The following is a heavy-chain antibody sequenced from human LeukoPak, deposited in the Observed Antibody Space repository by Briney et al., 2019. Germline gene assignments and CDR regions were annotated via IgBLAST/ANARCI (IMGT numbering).Heavy chain of an antibody. CDR1: GFTFSSYA. V-gene: IGHV3-23*01. Sequence: HPGGSLRLSCAASGFTFSSYAMSWVRQAPGKGLEWVSAISGSGGSTYYADSVKGRFTISRDNSKNTLYLQMNSLRAEDTAVYYCARGYCSGGSCYQFVNYYYYGMDVWGQGTTVTVSS. J-gene: IGHJ6*02. D-gene: IGHD2-15*01. CDR2: ISGSGGST. CDR3: ARGYCSGGSCYQFVNYYYYGMDV.